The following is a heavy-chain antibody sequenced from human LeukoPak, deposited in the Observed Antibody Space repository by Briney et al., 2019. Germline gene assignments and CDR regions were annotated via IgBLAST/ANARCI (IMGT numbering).Heavy chain of an antibody. V-gene: IGHV1-69*01. CDR1: GVTFSSYA. Sequence: SVKVSCKASGVTFSSYAISWVRQAPGQGLEWMGGIIPIFGTANYAQKFQGRVTITADESTSTAYMELSSLRSEDTAVYYCARLPDYGDYGDDYWGQGTLVTVSS. D-gene: IGHD4-17*01. CDR2: IIPIFGTA. J-gene: IGHJ4*02. CDR3: ARLPDYGDYGDDY.